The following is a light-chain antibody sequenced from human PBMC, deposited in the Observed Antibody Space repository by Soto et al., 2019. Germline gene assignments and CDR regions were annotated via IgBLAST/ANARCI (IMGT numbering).Light chain of an antibody. Sequence: DIQMTQFPSSLSASVGDRVTITCRASQTINSYLNWYQQKPGTAPNLLIYAASNLQRGVQSRFSGSGSGTNFTLTIRSLEREDFATYHCQQSYSTPQTFGQGTNVEVK. CDR1: QTINSY. CDR2: AAS. V-gene: IGKV1-39*01. CDR3: QQSYSTPQT. J-gene: IGKJ1*01.